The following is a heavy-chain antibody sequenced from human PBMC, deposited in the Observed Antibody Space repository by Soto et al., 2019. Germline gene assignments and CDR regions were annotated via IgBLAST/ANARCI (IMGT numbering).Heavy chain of an antibody. CDR3: TRATYHYDSSGRYHDFDY. J-gene: IGHJ4*02. CDR1: GFTLSDHY. V-gene: IGHV3-72*01. D-gene: IGHD3-22*01. Sequence: EVQLVESGGGLVQPGGSLRLSCAASGFTLSDHYMDWVRQAPGKGLEWVGRSRNKANSYTTEYAASVKGRFTISRDDSKNSLSLQMNSLKTEDTAVYFCTRATYHYDSSGRYHDFDYWGQGTLVTVS. CDR2: SRNKANSYTT.